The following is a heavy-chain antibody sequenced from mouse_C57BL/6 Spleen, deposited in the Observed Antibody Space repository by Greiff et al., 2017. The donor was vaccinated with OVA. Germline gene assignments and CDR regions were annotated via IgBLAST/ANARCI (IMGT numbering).Heavy chain of an antibody. CDR2: IDPETGGT. D-gene: IGHD1-1*01. Sequence: QVQLKESGAELVRPGASVTLSCKASGYTFTDYEMHWVKQTPVHGLEWIGAIDPETGGTAYNQKFKGKAILTADKSSSTAYMELRSLTSEDSAVYYCTRSEDYGSRYYFDYWGQGTTLTVSS. J-gene: IGHJ2*01. V-gene: IGHV1-15*01. CDR3: TRSEDYGSRYYFDY. CDR1: GYTFTDYE.